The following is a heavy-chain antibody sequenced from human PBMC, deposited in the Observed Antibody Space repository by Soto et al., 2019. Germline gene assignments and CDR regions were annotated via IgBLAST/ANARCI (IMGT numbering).Heavy chain of an antibody. Sequence: GGSLRLSCAAFGFTFSSYGMHWVRQAPGKGLEWVAVIWYDGSNKYYADSVKGRFTISRDNSKNNLYLQMNSLRAEDTAVYYCARERQAVGSSGWYMGHYYYYYMDVWGKGTTVTVSS. V-gene: IGHV3-33*01. CDR3: ARERQAVGSSGWYMGHYYYYYMDV. CDR1: GFTFSSYG. CDR2: IWYDGSNK. J-gene: IGHJ6*03. D-gene: IGHD6-19*01.